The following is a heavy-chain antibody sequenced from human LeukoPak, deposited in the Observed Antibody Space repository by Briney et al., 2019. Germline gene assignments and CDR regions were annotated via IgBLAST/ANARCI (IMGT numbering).Heavy chain of an antibody. CDR2: ISGSGGST. J-gene: IGHJ4*02. V-gene: IGHV3-23*01. CDR3: AKDPLTTIFGVVIDSFDY. Sequence: PGGSLRLSCAASGFTFSHYYMSWIRQAPGKGLAWVSAISGSGGSTYYADSVKGRFTISRDNSKNTLYLQMNSLRAEDTAVYYCAKDPLTTIFGVVIDSFDYWGQGTLVTVSS. CDR1: GFTFSHYY. D-gene: IGHD3-3*01.